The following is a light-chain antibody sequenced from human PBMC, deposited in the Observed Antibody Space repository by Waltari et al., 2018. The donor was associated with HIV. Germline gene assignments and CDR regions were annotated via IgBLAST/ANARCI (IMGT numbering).Light chain of an antibody. CDR3: CSYSASGFVV. CDR1: TSDVGALTF. Sequence: QSALTQPASVSGSPGQSITISCPGPTSDVGALTFFSWYQQFPGKPPKLIIFEVPPRPAGISKRFSGSKSGDTASLTISALRAEDEADYFCCSYSASGFVVFGGGTKVTVL. CDR2: EVP. V-gene: IGLV2-14*01. J-gene: IGLJ3*02.